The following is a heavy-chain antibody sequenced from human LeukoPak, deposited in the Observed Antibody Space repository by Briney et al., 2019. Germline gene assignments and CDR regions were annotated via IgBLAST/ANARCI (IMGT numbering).Heavy chain of an antibody. D-gene: IGHD6-13*01. CDR2: IWYDGSNK. CDR1: GFTFSSYG. J-gene: IGHJ5*02. CDR3: AREVRIAAAGPNWFDP. V-gene: IGHV3-33*01. Sequence: PGRSLRLSCAASGFTFSSYGMHWVRQAPGKGLEWVAVIWYDGSNKYYADSVKGRFTISRDNSKNTLYLQVNSLRAEDTAVYYCAREVRIAAAGPNWFDPWGQGTLVTVSS.